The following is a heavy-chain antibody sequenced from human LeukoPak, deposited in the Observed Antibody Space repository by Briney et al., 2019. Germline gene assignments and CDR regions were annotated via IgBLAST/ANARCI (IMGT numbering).Heavy chain of an antibody. V-gene: IGHV4-34*01. Sequence: SETLCLTCAVYGGSFSGYYWSWIRQPPGKGLEWIGEINHSGSTNYNPSLKSRVTISVDTSKNQFSLKLSSVTAADTAVYYCARGQVGATKDFDYWGQGTLVTVSS. CDR2: INHSGST. CDR3: ARGQVGATKDFDY. CDR1: GGSFSGYY. D-gene: IGHD1-26*01. J-gene: IGHJ4*02.